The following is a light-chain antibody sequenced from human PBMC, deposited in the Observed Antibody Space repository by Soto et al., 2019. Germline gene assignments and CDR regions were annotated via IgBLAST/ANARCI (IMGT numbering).Light chain of an antibody. J-gene: IGKJ5*01. V-gene: IGKV1-9*01. CDR1: HDIRTY. CDR3: QQPNTLTFT. CDR2: EAS. Sequence: DGKWTQSRPHLTAYILNRVPITCVASHDIRTYLAWYQQKPGNAPKLMMYEASTLQSGVPSRFSVSGSGTEFTLTLSGLMDEDFATYYSQQPNTLTFTFGQGTRLEIK.